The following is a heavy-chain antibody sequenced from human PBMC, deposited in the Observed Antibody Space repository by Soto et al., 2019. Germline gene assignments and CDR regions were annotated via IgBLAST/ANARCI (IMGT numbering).Heavy chain of an antibody. CDR3: ARAIGNWYFAL. CDR1: GDSISSYY. J-gene: IGHJ2*01. V-gene: IGHV4-59*01. Sequence: QVQLQESGPGLVKPSETLSLTCTVSGDSISSYYWNCIRQPPGKGLEWIGYISYTGSTNYNPSLKSRVTISVDTSKNQFSLKLSSVTAADTAVYYCARAIGNWYFALWGRGTLVTVSS. D-gene: IGHD1-26*01. CDR2: ISYTGST.